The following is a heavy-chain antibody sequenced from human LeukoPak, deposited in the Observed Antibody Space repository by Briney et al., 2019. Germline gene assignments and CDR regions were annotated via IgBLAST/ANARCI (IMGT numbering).Heavy chain of an antibody. CDR2: IIPIFGTA. V-gene: IGHV1-69*13. D-gene: IGHD6-13*01. J-gene: IGHJ4*02. CDR1: GGTFSSYA. CDR3: AREVAAAGTEYYFDY. Sequence: ASVKVSCKASGGTFSSYAISWVRQAPGQGLEWMGGIIPIFGTANYAQKFQGGVTITADESTSTAYMELSSLRSEDTAVYYCAREVAAAGTEYYFDYWGQGTLVTVSS.